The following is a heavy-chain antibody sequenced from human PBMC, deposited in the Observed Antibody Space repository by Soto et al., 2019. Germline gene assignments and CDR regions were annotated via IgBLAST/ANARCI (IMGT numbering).Heavy chain of an antibody. J-gene: IGHJ3*01. D-gene: IGHD6-19*01. CDR3: AREEGRSGYSSEIDAFDV. V-gene: IGHV3-72*01. Sequence: GGSLRLSCAASGFTFSDHYMDWVRQAPGKGLEWVGRTRNKANSYTTEYAASVKGRFIISRDDSNYSLYLQMNSLKTEDTAVYYCAREEGRSGYSSEIDAFDVWGQGTMVTVSS. CDR2: TRNKANSYTT. CDR1: GFTFSDHY.